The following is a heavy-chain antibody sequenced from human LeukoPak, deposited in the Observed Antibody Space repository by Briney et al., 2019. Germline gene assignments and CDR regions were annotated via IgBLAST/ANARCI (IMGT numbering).Heavy chain of an antibody. V-gene: IGHV3-48*01. J-gene: IGHJ4*02. CDR1: GFTFTTYM. Sequence: GGSLRLSCAASGFTFTTYMMNWVRQTPGKGLEWVSYISSDGGAIYYADCVKGRFTISRDNAQTSLYLQMNNLRAEDTAVYYCVRELAYWGQGALVTVSS. CDR3: VRELAY. CDR2: ISSDGGAI.